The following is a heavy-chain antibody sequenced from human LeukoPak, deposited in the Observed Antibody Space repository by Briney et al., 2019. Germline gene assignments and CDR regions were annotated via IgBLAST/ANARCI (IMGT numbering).Heavy chain of an antibody. CDR3: ARASAATITIYYCYAMDV. V-gene: IGHV1-46*01. D-gene: IGHD5-12*01. CDR2: INPSDGST. Sequence: ASVKVSCKASGYTFTYHYIHWVRQAPGQGLEWMGIINPSDGSTTYAQKFQGRVTMTRDTSTSTVYMELSSLRSADTAVYYCARASAATITIYYCYAMDVWGQGTTVTVSS. CDR1: GYTFTYHY. J-gene: IGHJ6*02.